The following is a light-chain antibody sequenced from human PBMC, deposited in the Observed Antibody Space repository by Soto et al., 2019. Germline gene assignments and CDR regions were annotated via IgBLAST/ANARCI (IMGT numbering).Light chain of an antibody. CDR3: GADHGGGSNFVYV. CDR1: SGYSNYK. CDR2: VGTGGIVG. V-gene: IGLV9-49*01. Sequence: QSVLTQPPSASASLGASVTLTCTLSSGYSNYKVDWYQQRPGKGRRFVMRVGTGGIVGSKGDGIPDRFSVLGSGLNRYLTINNIQEEDESDYYCGADHGGGSNFVYVFGTGTKLTVL. J-gene: IGLJ1*01.